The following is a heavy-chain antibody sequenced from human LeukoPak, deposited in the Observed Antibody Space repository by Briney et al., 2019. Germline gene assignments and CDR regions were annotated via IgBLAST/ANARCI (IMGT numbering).Heavy chain of an antibody. J-gene: IGHJ6*03. CDR2: ITSSTSNI. Sequence: GGSLRLSCAASGFTFSSYGMNWVRQAPGKGLEWVSYITSSTSNIYYADSVKGRFTISRDNAKNSLYLQMNSLRAEDTGVYYCARVRGSYYMDVWGKGTTVTVSS. CDR1: GFTFSSYG. CDR3: ARVRGSYYMDV. V-gene: IGHV3-48*01.